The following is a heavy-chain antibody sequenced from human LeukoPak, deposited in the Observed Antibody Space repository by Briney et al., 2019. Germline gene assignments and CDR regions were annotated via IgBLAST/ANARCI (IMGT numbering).Heavy chain of an antibody. Sequence: GASVKVSCKASGYTFTSYGISWVRQARGQGLEWMGWISAYNGNTNYAQKLQGRVTMTTDTSTSTAYMELRSLRSDDTAVYYCARDLVSAFNYYDSSGYYAAEYFQHWGQGTLVTVSS. V-gene: IGHV1-18*01. D-gene: IGHD3-22*01. CDR1: GYTFTSYG. CDR3: ARDLVSAFNYYDSSGYYAAEYFQH. J-gene: IGHJ1*01. CDR2: ISAYNGNT.